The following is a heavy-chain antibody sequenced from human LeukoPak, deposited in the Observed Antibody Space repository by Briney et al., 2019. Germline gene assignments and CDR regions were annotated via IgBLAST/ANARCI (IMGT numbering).Heavy chain of an antibody. CDR2: ISRDESST. J-gene: IGHJ3*02. D-gene: IGHD1-26*01. V-gene: IGHV3-74*01. CDR3: ARDLGNLINTYDI. Sequence: GGSLRLSCAASGFTFSDYWMHWVRQAPGKGLVWVSRISRDESSTNYADSVKGRFTISRDNAKGTLYFQMNSLRPEDTAVYYCARDLGNLINTYDIWGQGTMVTVSS. CDR1: GFTFSDYW.